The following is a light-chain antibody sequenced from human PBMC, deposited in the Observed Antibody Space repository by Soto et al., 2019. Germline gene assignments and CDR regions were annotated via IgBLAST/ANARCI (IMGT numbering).Light chain of an antibody. Sequence: EIVLTQSPGTLSLSPGERATLSCRASQSVSSSYLAWYHQKPGQAPRLLIYGASSRATGIPDRFSGSGSATDFTLTISRLEPEAFAIYYCQQYGTSPPVYTFGQGTNLEIK. CDR1: QSVSSSY. CDR3: QQYGTSPPVYT. V-gene: IGKV3-20*01. J-gene: IGKJ2*01. CDR2: GAS.